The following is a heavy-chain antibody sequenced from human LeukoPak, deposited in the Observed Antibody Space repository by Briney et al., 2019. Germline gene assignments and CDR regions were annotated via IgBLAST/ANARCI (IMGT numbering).Heavy chain of an antibody. CDR2: ISGGGTST. J-gene: IGHJ3*01. Sequence: PGGSLRVSCVASGFTFSNYVMNWVRQAPGKGVECVSSISGGGTSTYYADSVKGRFTISRDNSKNTLYLQMSSLRAEDTAIYYCANEYSKGDVWGQGTTVTVSS. CDR3: ANEYSKGDV. V-gene: IGHV3-23*01. D-gene: IGHD4-11*01. CDR1: GFTFSNYV.